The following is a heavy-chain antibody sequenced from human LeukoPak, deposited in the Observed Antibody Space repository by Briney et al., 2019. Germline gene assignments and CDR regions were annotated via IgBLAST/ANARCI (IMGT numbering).Heavy chain of an antibody. CDR2: ISWNSGSI. V-gene: IGHV3-9*01. CDR3: ARGYCSSTSCYSFDY. CDR1: GFTFDDYA. J-gene: IGHJ4*02. Sequence: PGGSLRLSCAASGFTFDDYAMHWVRQAPGKGLEWVSGISWNSGSIGYADSVKGRFTISRDNAKNSLYLQMNSLRAEDTAVYYCARGYCSSTSCYSFDYWGQGTLVTVSS. D-gene: IGHD2-2*02.